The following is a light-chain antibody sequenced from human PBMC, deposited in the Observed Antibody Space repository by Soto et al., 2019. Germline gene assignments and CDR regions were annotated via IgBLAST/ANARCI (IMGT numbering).Light chain of an antibody. V-gene: IGKV3-11*01. Sequence: EVVITQSPATLSVSPGERATLSCRASQTVSRNLAWYQQRPGQAPRLLIYDISNRATGIPARFSGSGSGTDFTLTISSLEPEDFAVYYCQQRSNWPVTFGQGTRLEIK. J-gene: IGKJ5*01. CDR1: QTVSRN. CDR2: DIS. CDR3: QQRSNWPVT.